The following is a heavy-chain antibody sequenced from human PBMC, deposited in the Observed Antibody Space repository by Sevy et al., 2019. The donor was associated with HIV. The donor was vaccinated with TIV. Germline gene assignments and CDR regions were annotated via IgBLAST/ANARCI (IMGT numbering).Heavy chain of an antibody. CDR3: TTANYASLTYPEYFQH. Sequence: GGSLRLSCAASGFTFSSFWMHWVRQAPGKGLVWLSRINTDGSSTTYADSVKGRFTISRDNAKNTVYLQMNTLRAEDTAVYYCTTANYASLTYPEYFQHWGQGTLVTVSS. V-gene: IGHV3-74*01. D-gene: IGHD3-10*01. CDR1: GFTFSSFW. CDR2: INTDGSST. J-gene: IGHJ1*01.